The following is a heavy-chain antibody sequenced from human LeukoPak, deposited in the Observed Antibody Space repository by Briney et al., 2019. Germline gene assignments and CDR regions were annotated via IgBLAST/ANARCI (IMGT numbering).Heavy chain of an antibody. V-gene: IGHV3-73*01. CDR3: TRDSGTYNWFDP. CDR2: IEKKDKGYATAT. D-gene: IGHD1-26*01. J-gene: IGHJ5*02. CDR1: GFTFSGSA. Sequence: GGSLRLSCAASGFTFSGSAIHWVRQSSGKGLEWVGQIEKKDKGYATATAYAASVKGRFTISRDDSINTAYLQMKSLKTEDTALYYCTRDSGTYNWFDPWGQGVLVTVSS.